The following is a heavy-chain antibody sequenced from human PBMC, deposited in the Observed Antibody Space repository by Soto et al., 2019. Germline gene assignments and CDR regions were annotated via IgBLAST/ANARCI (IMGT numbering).Heavy chain of an antibody. CDR2: IIPIFGTA. Sequence: GASVKVSCKASGGTFSSYAISWVRQAPGQGLEWMGGIIPIFGTANYAQKFQGRVTITADESTSTAYMELSSLRSEDTAVYYCARGPVAAPLSNYYSGMDVGAQGPRAT. J-gene: IGHJ6*02. CDR1: GGTFSSYA. CDR3: ARGPVAAPLSNYYSGMDV. D-gene: IGHD2-15*01. V-gene: IGHV1-69*13.